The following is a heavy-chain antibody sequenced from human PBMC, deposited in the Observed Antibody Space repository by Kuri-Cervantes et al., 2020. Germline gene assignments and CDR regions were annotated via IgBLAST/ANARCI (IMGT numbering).Heavy chain of an antibody. V-gene: IGHV3-9*01. Sequence: GGSLRLSCAASGFTFGDYAMYWVRQAPGKGLEWVSAISWNSGSIGYADSVKGRFTISRDNAKNSLYLQMNSLRAEDTALYYCAKVDAGSYYNKYFQHWGQGTLVTVSS. D-gene: IGHD1-26*01. J-gene: IGHJ1*01. CDR3: AKVDAGSYYNKYFQH. CDR2: ISWNSGSI. CDR1: GFTFGDYA.